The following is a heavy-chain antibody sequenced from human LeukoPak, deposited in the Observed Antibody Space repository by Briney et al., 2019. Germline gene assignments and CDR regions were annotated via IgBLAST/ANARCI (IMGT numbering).Heavy chain of an antibody. D-gene: IGHD3-3*01. J-gene: IGHJ4*02. CDR1: GFTFSGCD. CDR2: ITIKANTYAT. V-gene: IGHV3-73*01. Sequence: GGSLRLSCAASGFTFSGCDMHWVRQASGKGLEWVGRITIKANTYATAYAASLKGRFTISRDDSTNTAYLQMNNLRIEDTAVYYCTTYKSGHYWGQGVLVTVSS. CDR3: TTYKSGHY.